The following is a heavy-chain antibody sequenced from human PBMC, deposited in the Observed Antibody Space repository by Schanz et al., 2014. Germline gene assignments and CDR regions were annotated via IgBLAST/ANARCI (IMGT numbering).Heavy chain of an antibody. V-gene: IGHV3-21*01. Sequence: EVQLVESGGGLVQPGGSLRLSCAASGFTFSTSSMNWVRQAPGKGLEWVSSISGDSDYIYYADSVKGRFTISRDNSKTTLYLQMNSLRAEDTALYYCAKDRRGYRYGHIDFWGQGDLVTVSS. J-gene: IGHJ4*02. CDR1: GFTFSTSS. CDR3: AKDRRGYRYGHIDF. CDR2: ISGDSDYI. D-gene: IGHD5-18*01.